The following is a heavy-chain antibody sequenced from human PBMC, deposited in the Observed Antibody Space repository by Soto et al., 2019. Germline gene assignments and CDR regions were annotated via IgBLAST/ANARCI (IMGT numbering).Heavy chain of an antibody. D-gene: IGHD6-19*01. Sequence: QVQLEQSGGEVKQPGSSVRVSCKTSGGTFSTYAINWVRQAPGQGLEWMGAIIPLFGTADYSQKFQGRVTITADESTSIAYMELSSLRFDDTAVEFCARPKGTYSSGYYYFDFWGQGTLVTVSS. CDR3: ARPKGTYSSGYYYFDF. J-gene: IGHJ4*02. V-gene: IGHV1-69*01. CDR2: IIPLFGTA. CDR1: GGTFSTYA.